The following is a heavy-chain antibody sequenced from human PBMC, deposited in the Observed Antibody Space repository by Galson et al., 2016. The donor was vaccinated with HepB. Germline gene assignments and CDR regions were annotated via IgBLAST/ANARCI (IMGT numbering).Heavy chain of an antibody. D-gene: IGHD3-3*01. CDR3: AKDRAGFFGAVGYFDY. V-gene: IGHV3-23*01. CDR1: GFVFSNYA. J-gene: IGHJ4*01. CDR2: ISGSGVST. Sequence: SLRLSCAASGFVFSNYAMSWVRQAPGKGLEWVSAISGSGVSTYYADSVKGRFIISRDNSKDMVYLQMNSLRAEDTAVYYCAKDRAGFFGAVGYFDYWGQGTLVPVSS.